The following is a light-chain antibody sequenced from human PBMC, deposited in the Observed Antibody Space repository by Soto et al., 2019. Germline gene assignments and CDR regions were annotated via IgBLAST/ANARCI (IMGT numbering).Light chain of an antibody. CDR3: QQSYTIGN. Sequence: DIQMTQSPSSLSASVGDRVTITCRASQSIGTSLNWYQQKPGKAPKFLIYSASSLQSGVPSRFSGTGSETDFTLTISSLEPEDFATYYGQQSYTIGNFGQGTKVEIK. V-gene: IGKV1-39*01. CDR1: QSIGTS. CDR2: SAS. J-gene: IGKJ1*01.